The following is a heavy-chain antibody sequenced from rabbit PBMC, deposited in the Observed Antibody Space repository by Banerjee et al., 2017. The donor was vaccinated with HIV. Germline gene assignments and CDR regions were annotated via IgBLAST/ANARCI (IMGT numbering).Heavy chain of an antibody. CDR2: INTGSGNT. Sequence: QEQLEESGGGLVKPGGTLTLTCKASGIDFSSGYDMCWVRQAPGKGLEWIGCINTGSGNTYYAGWQKGRSPLPRHNAQNTLYLQLNSLTAADTATYFCERGSISGTDYNLWGPGTLVTVS. J-gene: IGHJ4*01. D-gene: IGHD1-1*01. V-gene: IGHV1S43*01. CDR3: ERGSISGTDYNL. CDR1: GIDFSSGYD.